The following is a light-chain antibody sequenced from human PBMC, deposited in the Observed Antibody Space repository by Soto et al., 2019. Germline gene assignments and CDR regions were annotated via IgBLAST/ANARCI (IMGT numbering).Light chain of an antibody. Sequence: DIVMTQSPDSLAVSLGERATIHCKSSQSILFPSDNKNYLAWYQQKSVQPPRLLIYWASTRESGVPDRFSSRWSGTDFSLTISSLDAEDVAVYYCQQHYTTPLTFGQGTKVDIK. CDR3: QQHYTTPLT. CDR2: WAS. J-gene: IGKJ1*01. CDR1: QSILFPSDNKNY. V-gene: IGKV4-1*01.